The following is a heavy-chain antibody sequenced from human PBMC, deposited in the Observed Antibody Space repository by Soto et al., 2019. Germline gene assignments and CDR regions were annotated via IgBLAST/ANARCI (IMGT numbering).Heavy chain of an antibody. CDR1: GGSISSGDYY. D-gene: IGHD5-12*01. CDR2: IYYSGST. V-gene: IGHV4-30-4*01. J-gene: IGHJ4*02. Sequence: QVQLQESGPGLVKPSQTLSLTCTVSGGSISSGDYYWSWIRQPPGKGLEWIGYIYYSGSTYYNPSLKSRVTISVDTSKNQFSLKLSSVTAADTAVYYRARESRARRDGYKKWDYWGQGTLVTVSS. CDR3: ARESRARRDGYKKWDY.